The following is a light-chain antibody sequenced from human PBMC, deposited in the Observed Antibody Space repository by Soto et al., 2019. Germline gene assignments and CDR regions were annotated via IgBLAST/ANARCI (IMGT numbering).Light chain of an antibody. Sequence: IQMTQSPSSLSASVGDRVTITCRASQDIGRDLGWYQQKPGKAPELLIYTASSLLSGVPSRFSGSGSGTQFTLTISSLQPEDFATYYCLQDYNFPFTFGPGTKVDVK. CDR1: QDIGRD. CDR2: TAS. V-gene: IGKV1-6*01. J-gene: IGKJ3*01. CDR3: LQDYNFPFT.